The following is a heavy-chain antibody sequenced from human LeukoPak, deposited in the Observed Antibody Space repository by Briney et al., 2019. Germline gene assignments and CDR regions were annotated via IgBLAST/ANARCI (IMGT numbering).Heavy chain of an antibody. Sequence: GGSLRLSCAASGFTFSSYAMSWVRQAPGKGLEWVSAISGSGGSTYYADSVKGRFTISRDNSKNTLYLQMNSLRAEDTAVYYCAKLEPESGYYDGSGLHPWGQGTLVTVSS. CDR2: ISGSGGST. CDR3: AKLEPESGYYDGSGLHP. D-gene: IGHD3-22*01. J-gene: IGHJ5*02. V-gene: IGHV3-23*01. CDR1: GFTFSSYA.